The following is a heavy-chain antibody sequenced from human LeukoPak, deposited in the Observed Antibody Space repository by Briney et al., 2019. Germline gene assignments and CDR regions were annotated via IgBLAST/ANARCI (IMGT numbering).Heavy chain of an antibody. CDR2: ISYDGSNK. Sequence: GGSLRLSCAASGFTFSSYAMHWVRQAPGKGLEWVAVISYDGSNKYYADSVKGRFTISRDNSKNTLYLQMNSLRAEDTAVYYCARDNPYYYDSSGYKDYWGQGTLVTVSS. J-gene: IGHJ4*02. V-gene: IGHV3-30*01. D-gene: IGHD3-22*01. CDR3: ARDNPYYYDSSGYKDY. CDR1: GFTFSSYA.